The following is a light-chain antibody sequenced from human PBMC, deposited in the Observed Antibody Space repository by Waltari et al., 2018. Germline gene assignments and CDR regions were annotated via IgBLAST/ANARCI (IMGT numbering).Light chain of an antibody. CDR3: QHNSNGPL. Sequence: VLTQSPATLSLSPGESAPLSCRASQSLSTYLAWYQQKPGQAPRLLIYDASKRAPGVPARFSGTRSATDFTLTISSLEPDDFGLYYCQHNSNGPLFGGGTTVEIK. CDR2: DAS. J-gene: IGKJ4*01. CDR1: QSLSTY. V-gene: IGKV3-11*01.